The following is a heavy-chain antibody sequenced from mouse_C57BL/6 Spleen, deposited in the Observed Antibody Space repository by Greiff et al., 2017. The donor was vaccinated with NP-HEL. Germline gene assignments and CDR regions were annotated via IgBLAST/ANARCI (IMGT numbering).Heavy chain of an antibody. CDR2: IDPNSGGT. CDR1: GYTFTSYW. J-gene: IGHJ3*01. Sequence: QVQLKESGAELVKPGASVKLSCKASGYTFTSYWMPWVKQRPGRGLEWIGRIDPNSGGTKYNEKFKSKATLTVDKPSSTAYMQLSSLTSEDSAVYYCAVIYDGYYFSWFAYWGQGTLVTVSA. V-gene: IGHV1-72*01. CDR3: AVIYDGYYFSWFAY. D-gene: IGHD2-3*01.